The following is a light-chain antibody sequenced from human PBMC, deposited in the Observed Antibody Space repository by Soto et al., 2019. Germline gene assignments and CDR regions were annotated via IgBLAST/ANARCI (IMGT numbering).Light chain of an antibody. CDR1: SGSIANNY. Sequence: FMLTQPHSVSESPGKTVTISCTRSSGSIANNYVQWYQQRPGRAPITVIYENNQRPSGGPGRYSFSTDGSSNSASLTISGLQTEDEADYYCQSYDSSFVIFGGGTKVTVL. CDR2: ENN. CDR3: QSYDSSFVI. J-gene: IGLJ2*01. V-gene: IGLV6-57*04.